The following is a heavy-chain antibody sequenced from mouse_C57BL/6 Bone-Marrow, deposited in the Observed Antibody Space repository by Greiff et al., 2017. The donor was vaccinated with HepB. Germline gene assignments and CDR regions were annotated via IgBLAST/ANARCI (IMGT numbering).Heavy chain of an antibody. CDR3: ARGYYYGSSYAMDY. J-gene: IGHJ4*01. V-gene: IGHV1-22*01. D-gene: IGHD1-1*01. CDR1: GYTFTDYN. CDR2: INPNNGGT. Sequence: VQLQQSGPELVKPGASVKMSCKASGYTFTDYNMHWVKQSHGKSLEWIGYINPNNGGTSYNQKFKGKATLTVNKSSSTAYMELRSLTSEDSAVYYCARGYYYGSSYAMDYWGQVTSVTVSS.